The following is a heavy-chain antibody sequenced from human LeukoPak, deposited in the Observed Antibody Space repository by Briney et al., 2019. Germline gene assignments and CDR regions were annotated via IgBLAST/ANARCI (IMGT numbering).Heavy chain of an antibody. J-gene: IGHJ4*02. CDR1: GGTFSSYA. D-gene: IGHD3-16*02. CDR2: ISAYNGNT. Sequence: ASVKVSCKASGGTFSSYAISWVRQAPGQGLEWMGWISAYNGNTNYAQKLQGRVTMTTDTSTSTAYMELRSLRSDDTAVYYCARGGRAITFGGVIALAFDYWGQGTLVTVSS. V-gene: IGHV1-18*01. CDR3: ARGGRAITFGGVIALAFDY.